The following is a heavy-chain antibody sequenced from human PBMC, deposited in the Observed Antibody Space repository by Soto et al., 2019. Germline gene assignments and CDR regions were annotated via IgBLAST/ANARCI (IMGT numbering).Heavy chain of an antibody. V-gene: IGHV3-21*01. Sequence: GGSLRLSCAASGFTFSSYSMNWVRQAPGKGLEWVSSISSSSSYIYYADSVKGRFTISRDNAKNSLYLQMNSLRAEDTAVYYCARDPTTEYYFDYWGQGTLVTVSS. J-gene: IGHJ4*02. CDR2: ISSSSSYI. CDR3: ARDPTTEYYFDY. CDR1: GFTFSSYS. D-gene: IGHD4-17*01.